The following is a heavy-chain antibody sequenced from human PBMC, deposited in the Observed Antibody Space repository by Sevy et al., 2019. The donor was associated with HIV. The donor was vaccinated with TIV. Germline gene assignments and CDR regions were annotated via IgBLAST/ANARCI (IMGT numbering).Heavy chain of an antibody. CDR2: INPKSGGT. D-gene: IGHD2-21*02. V-gene: IGHV1-2*02. CDR3: TGSAAEAKNFYCGGDCYSDY. J-gene: IGHJ4*02. CDR1: GYTFTGYY. Sequence: ASVKVSCKASGYTFTGYYLHWVRQAPGQGLEWMGWINPKSGGTNYAPKFQGRVTMTRDTSISTASMEPGRRRSDDTAVYYCTGSAAEAKNFYCGGDCYSDYWGQGTLVTVSS.